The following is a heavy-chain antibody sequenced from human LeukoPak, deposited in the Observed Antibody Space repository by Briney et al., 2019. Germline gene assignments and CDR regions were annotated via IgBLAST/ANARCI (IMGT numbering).Heavy chain of an antibody. CDR2: IIPILGIA. J-gene: IGHJ4*02. Sequence: SVKVSCKASGGTFSSYAISWVRQAPGQGLEWMGRIIPILGIANYAQKLQGRVTMTTDTSTSTAYMELRSLRSDDTAVYYCARVAPSAYFDYWGQGTLVTVSS. CDR1: GGTFSSYA. V-gene: IGHV1-69*04. CDR3: ARVAPSAYFDY. D-gene: IGHD2-15*01.